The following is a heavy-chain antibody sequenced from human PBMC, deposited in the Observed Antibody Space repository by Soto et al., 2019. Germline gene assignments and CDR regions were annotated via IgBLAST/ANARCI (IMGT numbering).Heavy chain of an antibody. V-gene: IGHV4-31*03. CDR1: GGSISSGGYY. J-gene: IGHJ6*02. Sequence: QVQLQESGPGLVKPSQTLSLTCTVSGGSISSGGYYWSWIRQHPGKGLEWIGYIYYSGSTYYNPYVKSRVTLSEDTSKNQFPLKLSSVTAADTAVYYCARDGGEATVTTRYYYYGMDVWGQGTTVTVSS. CDR3: ARDGGEATVTTRYYYYGMDV. CDR2: IYYSGST. D-gene: IGHD4-17*01.